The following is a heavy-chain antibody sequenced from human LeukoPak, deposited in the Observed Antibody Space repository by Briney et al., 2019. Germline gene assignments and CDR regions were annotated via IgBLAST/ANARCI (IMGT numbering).Heavy chain of an antibody. D-gene: IGHD3-22*01. Sequence: SETLSLTCAVSGYSISSGYYWGWIRQPPGKGLEWIGSIYHSGTYYNPSLESRPTISIDTPKNQFSLQLSSVTAADRAVYYCARGDNYYDSSGYLDWGQGTLVTVSS. CDR3: ARGDNYYDSSGYLD. CDR1: GYSISSGYY. CDR2: IYHSGT. J-gene: IGHJ4*02. V-gene: IGHV4-38-2*01.